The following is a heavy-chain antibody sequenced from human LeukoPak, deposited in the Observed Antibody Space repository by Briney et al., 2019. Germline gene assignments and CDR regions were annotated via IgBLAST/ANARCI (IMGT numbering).Heavy chain of an antibody. CDR1: GGSISSYY. D-gene: IGHD3-10*01. CDR3: ARTTMVRGTYYMDV. CDR2: IYYSGST. V-gene: IGHV4-59*01. J-gene: IGHJ6*03. Sequence: PSETLSLTCTVSGGSISSYYWSWIRQPAGKGLEWIGYIYYSGSTNYNPSLKSRVTISVDTSKNQFSLKLSPVTAADTAVYYCARTTMVRGTYYMDVWGKGTTVTISS.